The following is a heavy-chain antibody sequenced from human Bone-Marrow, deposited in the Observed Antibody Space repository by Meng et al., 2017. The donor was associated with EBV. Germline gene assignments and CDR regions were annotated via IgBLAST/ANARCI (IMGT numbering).Heavy chain of an antibody. D-gene: IGHD3-10*01. CDR3: ARAPPLWFGELLSLYY. CDR2: INAGNGNT. Sequence: GQLGVFGAEVKKPGAPGKVSCKASGYTFTSYDMHWVRQATGQRLEWMGWINAGNGNTKYSQKFQGRVTITRDTSASTAYMELSSLRSEDTAVYYCARAPPLWFGELLSLYYWGQGTLVTVSS. CDR1: GYTFTSYD. V-gene: IGHV1-3*01. J-gene: IGHJ4*02.